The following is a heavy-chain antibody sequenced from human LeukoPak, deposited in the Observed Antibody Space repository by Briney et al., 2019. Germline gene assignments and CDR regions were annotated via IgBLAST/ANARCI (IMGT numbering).Heavy chain of an antibody. J-gene: IGHJ4*02. CDR3: ARGGSGLTGRDFDY. CDR1: GGSFSGYY. V-gene: IGHV4-34*01. D-gene: IGHD3-22*01. Sequence: PSETLSLTCAVYGGSFSGYYWSWIRQPPGKGLEWIGEINHSGSTNYNPSLKSRVTISVETSKNQYSLKLSSVTAADTAVYYCARGGSGLTGRDFDYWGQGTLVTVSS. CDR2: INHSGST.